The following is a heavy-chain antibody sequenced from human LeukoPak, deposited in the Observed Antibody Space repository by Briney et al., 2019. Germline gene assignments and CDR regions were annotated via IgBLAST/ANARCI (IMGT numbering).Heavy chain of an antibody. CDR3: AKGNEQWLVHY. CDR1: GFTLSHYA. D-gene: IGHD6-19*01. CDR2: ISDSGGAT. J-gene: IGHJ4*02. Sequence: GRSLRLSCAASGFTLSHYAMHWVRQAPGKGLEWVSAISDSGGATYYADSVKGRFTISRDNSKNTLYLQMNSLRAEDTAVYYRAKGNEQWLVHYWGQGTLVTVSS. V-gene: IGHV3-23*01.